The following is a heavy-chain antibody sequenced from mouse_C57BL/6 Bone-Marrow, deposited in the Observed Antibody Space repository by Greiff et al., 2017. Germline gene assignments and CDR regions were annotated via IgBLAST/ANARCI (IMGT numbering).Heavy chain of an antibody. CDR2: INPYNGGT. J-gene: IGHJ4*01. D-gene: IGHD2-5*01. CDR1: GYTFTDYY. CDR3: ARLAYYSNYYYAMDY. V-gene: IGHV1-19*01. Sequence: VQLQQSGPVLVKPGASVKMSCKASGYTFTDYYMNWVKQSHGKSLEWIGVINPYNGGTSYNQKFKGKATLTVDKSSSTAYMELNSLTSEDSAVYYCARLAYYSNYYYAMDYWGQGTSVTVSS.